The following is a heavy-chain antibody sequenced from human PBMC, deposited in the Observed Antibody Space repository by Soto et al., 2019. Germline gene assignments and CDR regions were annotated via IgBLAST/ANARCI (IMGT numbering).Heavy chain of an antibody. J-gene: IGHJ5*02. CDR1: GFTFSSYS. V-gene: IGHV3-21*01. D-gene: IGHD2-2*03. CDR2: ISSSSSYI. Sequence: EVQLVKSGGGLVKPGGSLRLSCAASGFTFSSYSMNWVRQAPGKGLEWVSSISSSSSYIYYADSVKGRFTISRDNAKNSLYLQMNSLRAEDTAVYYCARDHSGRGGYCSSTSCFNWFDPWGQGTLVTVSS. CDR3: ARDHSGRGGYCSSTSCFNWFDP.